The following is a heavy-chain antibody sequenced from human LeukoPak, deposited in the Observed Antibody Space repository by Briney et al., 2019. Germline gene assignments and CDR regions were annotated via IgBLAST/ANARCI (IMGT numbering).Heavy chain of an antibody. CDR1: GYTFTGYY. CDR3: ARRSIAAAGRLSYYYYMDV. D-gene: IGHD6-13*01. V-gene: IGHV1-8*03. J-gene: IGHJ6*03. Sequence: SVKVSCKASGYTFTGYYMHWVRQAPGQGLEWMGWMNPNSGNTGYAQKFQGRVTITRNTSISTAYMELSSLRSEDTAVYYCARRSIAAAGRLSYYYYMDVWGKGTTVTVSS. CDR2: MNPNSGNT.